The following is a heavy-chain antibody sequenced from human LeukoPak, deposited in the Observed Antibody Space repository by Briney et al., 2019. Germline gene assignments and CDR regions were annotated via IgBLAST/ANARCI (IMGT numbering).Heavy chain of an antibody. J-gene: IGHJ4*02. CDR2: INPDGRTK. D-gene: IGHD3-10*01. V-gene: IGHV3-7*01. CDR1: GFTFSNHW. Sequence: GGSLRLSCAASGFTFSNHWMSWVRLAPGKGLEWVANINPDGRTKHYVDSVTGRFAISRDNAKNSLYLQMDSLRADDTAVYYCARDCCASGSHDSWGQGTQVTVSS. CDR3: ARDCCASGSHDS.